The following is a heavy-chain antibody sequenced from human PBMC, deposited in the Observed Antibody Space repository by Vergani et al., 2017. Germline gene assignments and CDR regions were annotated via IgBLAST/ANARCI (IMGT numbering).Heavy chain of an antibody. CDR1: GYSISSGYY. Sequence: QVQLQESGPGLVKPSETLSLTCAVSGYSISSGYYWGWIRQPPGKGLEWIGSIYHSGSTYYNPSLKSRVTISVDTSKNQFSLKLSSVTAADTAVYYCARDHGGFGELQTLAADYWGQGTLVTVSS. J-gene: IGHJ4*02. CDR3: ARDHGGFGELQTLAADY. CDR2: IYHSGST. V-gene: IGHV4-38-2*02. D-gene: IGHD3-10*01.